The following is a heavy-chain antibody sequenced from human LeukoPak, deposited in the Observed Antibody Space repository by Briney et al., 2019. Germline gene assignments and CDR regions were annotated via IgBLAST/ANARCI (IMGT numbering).Heavy chain of an antibody. J-gene: IGHJ4*02. Sequence: HGESLKISCKGSGYSFTSYWIGWVRQMPGKGLEWMGIIYPGDSDTRYSPSFQGRVTISADKSISTAYLQWSSLKASDTAMYYCARRSGSYYTYDDYWGQGTLVTVSS. CDR2: IYPGDSDT. CDR3: ARRSGSYYTYDDY. CDR1: GYSFTSYW. D-gene: IGHD1-26*01. V-gene: IGHV5-51*01.